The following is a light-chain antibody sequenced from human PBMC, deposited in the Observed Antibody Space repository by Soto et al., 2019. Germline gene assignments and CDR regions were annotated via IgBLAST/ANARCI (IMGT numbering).Light chain of an antibody. CDR1: SSDVGAFNY. J-gene: IGLJ1*01. Sequence: QSALTQPPSASGSPGQLITISCTGTSSDVGAFNYVSWYQQHPGKAPKLMIFEINKRPSGVPDRFSGSKSGNTASLTVSGLQAEDEADYYCSSYAGINIYVFGGGTKVTVL. CDR3: SSYAGINIYV. V-gene: IGLV2-8*01. CDR2: EIN.